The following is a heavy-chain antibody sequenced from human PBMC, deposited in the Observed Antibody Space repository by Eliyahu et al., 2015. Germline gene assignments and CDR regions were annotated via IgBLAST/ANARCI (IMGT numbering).Heavy chain of an antibody. Sequence: QLQLQESGPGLVKPSETLSLTCTVXGXXISSXSYYWGWIXQPPGKGLEWLGSIYYSGXTYYNPSLKSRVTISVDTSKNQFSLKLSSVTAADTAVYYCARHPTIRGYCSGGSCYSISSYAFDIWGQGTMVTVSS. D-gene: IGHD2-15*01. V-gene: IGHV4-39*01. J-gene: IGHJ3*02. CDR1: GXXISSXSYY. CDR3: ARHPTIRGYCSGGSCYSISSYAFDI. CDR2: IYYSGXT.